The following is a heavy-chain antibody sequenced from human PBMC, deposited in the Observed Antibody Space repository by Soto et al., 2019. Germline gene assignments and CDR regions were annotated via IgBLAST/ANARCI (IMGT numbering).Heavy chain of an antibody. J-gene: IGHJ5*02. CDR2: IYYSGST. D-gene: IGHD2-2*01. CDR1: GGSISSGGYY. CDR3: ARENIVVVPAAPNWFDP. V-gene: IGHV4-31*03. Sequence: KTSETLSLTCTVSGGSISSGGYYWSWIRQHPGKGLEWIGYIYYSGSTYYSPSLKSRVTISVDTSKNQFSLKLSSVTAADTAVYYCARENIVVVPAAPNWFDPWGQGTLVTVSS.